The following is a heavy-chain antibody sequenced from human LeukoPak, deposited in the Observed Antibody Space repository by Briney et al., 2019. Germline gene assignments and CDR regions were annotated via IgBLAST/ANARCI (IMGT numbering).Heavy chain of an antibody. CDR1: GFTFSSHS. CDR2: ISSSSSTI. V-gene: IGHV3-48*02. Sequence: GGSLRLSCAASGFTFSSHSMNWVRQAPGKGLEWVSYISSSSSTIYYADSVKGRFTISRDNAKNSLYLQMNSLRDEDTAVYYCARARPETRDGYHYWGQGTLVTVSS. J-gene: IGHJ4*02. CDR3: ARARPETRDGYHY. D-gene: IGHD5-24*01.